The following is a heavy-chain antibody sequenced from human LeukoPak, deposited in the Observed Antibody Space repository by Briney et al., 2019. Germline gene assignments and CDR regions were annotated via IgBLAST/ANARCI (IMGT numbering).Heavy chain of an antibody. Sequence: ASVKVSCKASGYTFTSYGISWVRQAAGQGLEWMGWISAYNGNTNYAQKLQGRVTMTTDTSTSAAYMELRSLRSDDTAVYYCAREQLLPRLDEAFDIWGQGTMVTVSS. D-gene: IGHD1-26*01. CDR1: GYTFTSYG. CDR2: ISAYNGNT. CDR3: AREQLLPRLDEAFDI. V-gene: IGHV1-18*01. J-gene: IGHJ3*02.